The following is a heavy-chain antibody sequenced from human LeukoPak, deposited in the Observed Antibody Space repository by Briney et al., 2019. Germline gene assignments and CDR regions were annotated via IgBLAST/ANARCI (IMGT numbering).Heavy chain of an antibody. CDR2: IYTSGST. CDR1: GGPISSGSYY. J-gene: IGHJ3*02. CDR3: AREKGQLVGAFDI. Sequence: SETLSLTCTVSGGPISSGSYYWSWIRQPAGKGLEWIGRIYTSGSTNYNPSLKSRVTISVDTSKNQFSLKLSSVTAADTAVYYCAREKGQLVGAFDIWGQGTMVTVSS. V-gene: IGHV4-61*02. D-gene: IGHD6-6*01.